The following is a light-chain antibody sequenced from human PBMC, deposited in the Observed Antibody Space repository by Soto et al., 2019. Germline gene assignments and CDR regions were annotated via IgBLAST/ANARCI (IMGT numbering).Light chain of an antibody. CDR2: VVS. CDR1: SSDVGGYNY. J-gene: IGLJ1*01. V-gene: IGLV2-14*01. CDR3: RPYRWGGTFV. Sequence: TRTQPASVTVSPAQSIAISKTGTSSDVGGYNYVSWHQQHPGKAPKVLISVVSNRPSGVSNRFSGSKSGNPASLTISGLQAEDEDDYYCRPYRWGGTFVFGSGNNVPVL.